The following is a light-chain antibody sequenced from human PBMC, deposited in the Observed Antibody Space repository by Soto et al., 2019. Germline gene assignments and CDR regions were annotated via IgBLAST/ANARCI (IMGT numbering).Light chain of an antibody. Sequence: QLTQSPSALSASVGDRVTITCRASQGISSYLAWYQQKPGKAPKLLIYAASTLQSGVPSRFSGSGSGTEFTLTISSLQPDDFATYYCQQYNSYPLTFGGGTKVDIK. V-gene: IGKV1-9*01. CDR3: QQYNSYPLT. CDR1: QGISSY. J-gene: IGKJ4*01. CDR2: AAS.